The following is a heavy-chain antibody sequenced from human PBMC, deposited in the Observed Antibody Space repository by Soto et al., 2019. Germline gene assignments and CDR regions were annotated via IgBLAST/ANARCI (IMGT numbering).Heavy chain of an antibody. V-gene: IGHV2-5*01. J-gene: IGHJ4*02. D-gene: IGHD3-3*01. CDR2: IYWNDDK. CDR1: GFSLSTSGVG. CDR3: ARTKNDFWSGYNNLDH. Sequence: SGPTLVNPTQTLTLTCTFSGFSLSTSGVGVGWIRQPPGKALEWLALIYWNDDKRYSPSLKSRLTITKDTSKNQVVLTMTNMDPVDTATYYCARTKNDFWSGYNNLDHWGQGTLVTVSS.